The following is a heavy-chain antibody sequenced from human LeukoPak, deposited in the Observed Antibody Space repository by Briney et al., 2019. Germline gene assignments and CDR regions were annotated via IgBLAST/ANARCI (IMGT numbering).Heavy chain of an antibody. CDR3: ATRSEYSSSSHAFDI. CDR1: GYIFIDHY. Sequence: ASVKVSCKASGYIFIDHYMHWVRQAPGQGLEWMGGIIPIFGTANYAQKFQGRVTITTDESTSTAYMELSSLRSEDTAVYYCATRSEYSSSSHAFDIWGQGTMVTVSS. D-gene: IGHD6-6*01. V-gene: IGHV1-69*05. J-gene: IGHJ3*02. CDR2: IIPIFGTA.